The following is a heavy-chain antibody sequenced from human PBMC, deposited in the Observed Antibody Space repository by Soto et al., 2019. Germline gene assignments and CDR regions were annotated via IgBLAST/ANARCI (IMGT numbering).Heavy chain of an antibody. CDR3: ARDKDSGYYYGYPHRGENYYGMDV. D-gene: IGHD5-18*01. CDR2: TYYRSKWYN. Sequence: PSQTLSLTCAISGDSVSSNSAAWNWIRQSPSRGLEWLGRTYYRSKWYNDYAVSLKSRITINPDTSKNQFSLHLYSVTPEDTAVYYCARDKDSGYYYGYPHRGENYYGMDVWGQGTTVTV. J-gene: IGHJ6*02. CDR1: GDSVSSNSAA. V-gene: IGHV6-1*01.